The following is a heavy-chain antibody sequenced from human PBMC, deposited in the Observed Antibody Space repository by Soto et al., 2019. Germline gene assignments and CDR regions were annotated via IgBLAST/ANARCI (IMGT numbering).Heavy chain of an antibody. J-gene: IGHJ6*02. V-gene: IGHV3-30-3*01. CDR3: ARNFHNIVVVPAYYYYGMDV. CDR2: ISYDGSNK. CDR1: GFTFSSYA. D-gene: IGHD2-2*01. Sequence: GGSLRLSCAASGFTFSSYAMHWGRQAPGKGLEWVAVISYDGSNKYYADSVKGRFTISRDNSKNTLYLQMNSLRAEDTAVYYCARNFHNIVVVPAYYYYGMDVWGQGTTVTVSS.